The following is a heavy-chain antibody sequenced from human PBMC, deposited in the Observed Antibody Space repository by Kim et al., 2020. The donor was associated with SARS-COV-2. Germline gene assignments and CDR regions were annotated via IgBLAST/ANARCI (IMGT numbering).Heavy chain of an antibody. D-gene: IGHD3-10*01. J-gene: IGHJ4*02. V-gene: IGHV4-34*01. Sequence: YNPSHKSRVTKSVEASKNQFSLKLSSVTAADTAVYYCATRYDGSGSSFDYWGQGTLVTVSS. CDR3: ATRYDGSGSSFDY.